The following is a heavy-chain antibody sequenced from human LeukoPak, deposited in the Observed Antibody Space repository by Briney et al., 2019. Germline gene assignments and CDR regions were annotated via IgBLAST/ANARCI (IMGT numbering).Heavy chain of an antibody. D-gene: IGHD3-10*02. CDR1: GFTFSSYE. CDR2: ISSSGSTI. Sequence: GGSLRLSCAASGFTFSSYEMNSVRQAPEKGLEWVSYISSSGSTIYYADSVKGRFTIPRDNAKNSLYLQMNSLRAEDTAVYYCAELGITMIGGVWGKGTTVTISS. CDR3: AELGITMIGGV. J-gene: IGHJ6*04. V-gene: IGHV3-48*03.